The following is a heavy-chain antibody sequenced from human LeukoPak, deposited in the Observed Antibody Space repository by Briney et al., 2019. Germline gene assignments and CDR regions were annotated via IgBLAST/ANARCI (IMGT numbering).Heavy chain of an antibody. CDR3: AKVAGCSSASCYYFDY. D-gene: IGHD2-2*01. J-gene: IGHJ4*02. CDR2: ISSSGSIM. V-gene: IGHV3-11*01. CDR1: EFTFTDYY. Sequence: PGGSLRLSCAASEFTFTDYYMSWIRQAPGKGLEWVSYISSSGSIMYYADSVKGRFTISRDNAKNSLYLQMNSLRAEDTAVYYCAKVAGCSSASCYYFDYWGQGTLVTVSS.